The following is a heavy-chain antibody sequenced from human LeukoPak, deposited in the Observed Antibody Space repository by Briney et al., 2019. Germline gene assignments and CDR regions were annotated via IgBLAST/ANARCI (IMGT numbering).Heavy chain of an antibody. Sequence: PSETLSLTCAVYGGSFSGYYWSWIRQPPGKGLEWIGEINHSGSTNHNPSLKSRVTISVDTSKNQFSLKLSSVTAADTAVYYCATIGFWSGPIPTYYMDVWGKGTTVTVSS. CDR1: GGSFSGYY. J-gene: IGHJ6*03. CDR3: ATIGFWSGPIPTYYMDV. D-gene: IGHD3-3*01. V-gene: IGHV4-34*01. CDR2: INHSGST.